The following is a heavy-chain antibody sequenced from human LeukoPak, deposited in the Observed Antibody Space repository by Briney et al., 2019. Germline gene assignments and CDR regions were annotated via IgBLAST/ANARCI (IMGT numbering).Heavy chain of an antibody. D-gene: IGHD2-2*01. V-gene: IGHV3-23*01. Sequence: GGSLRLSCAASGFTFSSYWMNWVRQAPGKGLEWVSGISGDGGRTWYAGSVKGRFTISRDNSKNTLSLQMNSLRAEDTAVYYCAKVNWCSASCADAWGQGTLVTVSS. J-gene: IGHJ4*02. CDR1: GFTFSSYW. CDR3: AKVNWCSASCADA. CDR2: ISGDGGRT.